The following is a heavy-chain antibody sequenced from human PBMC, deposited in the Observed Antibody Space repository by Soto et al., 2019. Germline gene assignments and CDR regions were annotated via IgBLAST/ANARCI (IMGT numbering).Heavy chain of an antibody. CDR3: AREGGYSYGYPLDY. CDR1: GFTFSTYW. CDR2: INSDGSSI. J-gene: IGHJ4*02. V-gene: IGHV3-74*01. Sequence: GGSLRLSCAASGFTFSTYWMHWVRQAPGKGLVWVSRINSDGSSITYADSVKGRFTISRDNAKNTLYLQMNSLRAEDTAVYYCAREGGYSYGYPLDYWGQGTLVTVSS. D-gene: IGHD5-18*01.